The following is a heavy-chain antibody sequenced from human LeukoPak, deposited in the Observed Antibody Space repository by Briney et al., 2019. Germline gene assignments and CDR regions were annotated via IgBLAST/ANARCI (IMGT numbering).Heavy chain of an antibody. V-gene: IGHV3-23*01. CDR1: GFTFSSFA. CDR2: INGGGGST. J-gene: IGHJ4*02. CDR3: ARSGYYSYYFEF. Sequence: GGSLRLSCAASGFTFSSFAMSWVRQAPGKGLEWVSIINGGGGSTYYADSVKGRFTISRDNSKSTLYLLMNSLRVEDTATYYCARSGYYSYYFEFWGQGTLVTVSS. D-gene: IGHD3-22*01.